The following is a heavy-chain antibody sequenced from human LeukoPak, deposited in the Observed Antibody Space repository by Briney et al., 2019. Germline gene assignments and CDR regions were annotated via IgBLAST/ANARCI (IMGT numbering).Heavy chain of an antibody. Sequence: PSETLSLTCTVSGCSISPYYWSWIRQSPGMGLVGIGYIHYNGNTNYNPSLKSRVTISVDMSKNQFSLKLSSVTAADTALYYCARHFTYYYDSSGYPRDAFDIWGQGTVVTVSS. D-gene: IGHD3-22*01. V-gene: IGHV4-59*08. CDR3: ARHFTYYYDSSGYPRDAFDI. CDR1: GCSISPYY. CDR2: IHYNGNT. J-gene: IGHJ3*02.